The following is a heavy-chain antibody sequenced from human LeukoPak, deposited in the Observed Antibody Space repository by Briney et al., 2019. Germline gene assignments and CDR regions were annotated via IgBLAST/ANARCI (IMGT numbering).Heavy chain of an antibody. J-gene: IGHJ4*02. Sequence: PGGSLRLSCAASGFTFSSYGMHWVRQAPGKGLEWVAFIRYDGSNKYYADSVKGRFTISRDNSKNTLYLQMNSLRAEDTAVYYCAKAAEIYSNYLGLIDYWGQGTLVTVSS. D-gene: IGHD4-11*01. CDR1: GFTFSSYG. V-gene: IGHV3-30*02. CDR3: AKAAEIYSNYLGLIDY. CDR2: IRYDGSNK.